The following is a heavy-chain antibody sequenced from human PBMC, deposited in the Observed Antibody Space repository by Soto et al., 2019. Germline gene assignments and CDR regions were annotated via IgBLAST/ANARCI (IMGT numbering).Heavy chain of an antibody. CDR2: IRSKAYGGTT. V-gene: IGHV3-49*04. J-gene: IGHJ6*03. Sequence: GGSLRLSCAASGFTFSSYVMHWVRQAPGKGLEWVGFIRSKAYGGTTEYAASVKGRFTISRDDSKSIAYLQMNSLKTEDTAVYYCTREAPGYYYYYYMDVWGKAPTVTVSS. D-gene: IGHD6-6*01. CDR1: GFTFSSYV. CDR3: TREAPGYYYYYYMDV.